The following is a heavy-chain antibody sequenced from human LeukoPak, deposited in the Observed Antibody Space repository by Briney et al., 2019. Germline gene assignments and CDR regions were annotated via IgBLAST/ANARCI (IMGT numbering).Heavy chain of an antibody. D-gene: IGHD6-19*01. V-gene: IGHV3-20*04. CDR3: VRGAVAGTPEYFQH. CDR2: ISWNGGST. CDR1: GFTFSHYW. Sequence: GGSLRLSCAASGFTFSHYWMSWVRQVPGKGLEWVSGISWNGGSTSYAGSVKGRFTISRDNAKKSLYLQLNSLRGDDTALYYCVRGAVAGTPEYFQHWGQGTLVTVSS. J-gene: IGHJ1*01.